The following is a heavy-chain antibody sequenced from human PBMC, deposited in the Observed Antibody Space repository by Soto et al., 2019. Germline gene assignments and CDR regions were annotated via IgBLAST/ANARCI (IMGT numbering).Heavy chain of an antibody. CDR3: ARGRRGVVGATAALPSPLDY. V-gene: IGHV1-69*02. J-gene: IGHJ4*02. CDR2: IIPILNLA. Sequence: QVQLVQSGAEVKKPGSSVKVSCKTSGGTFNTYPFSWVRQAPGQGLEWMGTIIPILNLATYAQELQGRVTITADETTSTASRTLSGPESEGTALHFCARGRRGVVGATAALPSPLDYGAQGTLVTVSS. D-gene: IGHD2-21*02. CDR1: GGTFNTYP.